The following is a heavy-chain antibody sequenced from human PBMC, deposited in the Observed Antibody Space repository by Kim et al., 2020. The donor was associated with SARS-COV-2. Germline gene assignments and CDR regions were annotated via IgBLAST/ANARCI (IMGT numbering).Heavy chain of an antibody. CDR3: ARGSSQHGGIFDY. D-gene: IGHD1-26*01. Sequence: SETLSLTCTVSGGSISSNYWSWIRQPAGKGLEYIGRIYTSGSTNYNPSLKSRVTMSVDTSKNQFSLNLSSVTAADTAMYYCARGSSQHGGIFDYWGQGTLVTVS. CDR2: IYTSGST. V-gene: IGHV4-4*07. CDR1: GGSISSNY. J-gene: IGHJ4*02.